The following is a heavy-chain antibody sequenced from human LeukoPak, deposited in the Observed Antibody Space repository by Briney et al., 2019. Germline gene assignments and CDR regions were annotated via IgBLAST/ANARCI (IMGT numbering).Heavy chain of an antibody. CDR3: ARGVLLATYYFDY. CDR2: IYYSGST. V-gene: IGHV4-59*01. CDR1: GGSISGYY. D-gene: IGHD3-10*01. J-gene: IGHJ4*02. Sequence: SETLSLTCTVSGGSISGYYWSWIRQPPGKGLEWIRYIYYSGSTKCNPSLKSRVTISVDTSKNQFSLKLSSVTAADTAVYYCARGVLLATYYFDYWGQGTLVTVSS.